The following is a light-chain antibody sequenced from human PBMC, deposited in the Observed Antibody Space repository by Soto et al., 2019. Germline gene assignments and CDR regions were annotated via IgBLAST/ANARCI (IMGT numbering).Light chain of an antibody. V-gene: IGLV2-14*03. CDR1: SSDVGGYNY. J-gene: IGLJ1*01. CDR2: DVS. CDR3: GSYKSSSPYV. Sequence: QSALTQPASVSGSPGQSITISCTGTSSDVGGYNYVSWYQQHPGKAPRLMIYDVSNRPSGVSNRFSGSKAGNTASLTISGLQAEDEADYYCGSYKSSSPYVFGTGTKLTVL.